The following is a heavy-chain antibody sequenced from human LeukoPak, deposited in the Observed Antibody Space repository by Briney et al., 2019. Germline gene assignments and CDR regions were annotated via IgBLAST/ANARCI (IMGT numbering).Heavy chain of an antibody. D-gene: IGHD6-19*01. V-gene: IGHV3-7*04. J-gene: IGHJ4*02. CDR2: IKEDGSER. CDR3: ARHQKQWLVPFDY. CDR1: GFTFSSYW. Sequence: GGSVRLSCAASGFTFSSYWMNWVRQAPGKGLEWVANIKEDGSERYSVASVKGRFTIPRDNAKNSLYLQMNSLRAEDTAVYYCARHQKQWLVPFDYWGQGTLVTVSS.